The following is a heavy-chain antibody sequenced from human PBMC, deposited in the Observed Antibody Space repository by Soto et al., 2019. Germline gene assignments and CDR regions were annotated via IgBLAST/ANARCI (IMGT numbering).Heavy chain of an antibody. CDR2: ISYDGRNT. CDR1: GFTFSSYG. J-gene: IGHJ3*02. D-gene: IGHD6-13*01. CDR3: AKDRMVAAAGASAFDI. Sequence: GGPLRLSCAASGFTFSSYGMHWVRQAPGKGLERVAVISYDGRNTYYADSVKGRFTIARDNSKNTPYLQMNSLRAEDTAVYYCAKDRMVAAAGASAFDIWGQGTMVTVSS. V-gene: IGHV3-30*18.